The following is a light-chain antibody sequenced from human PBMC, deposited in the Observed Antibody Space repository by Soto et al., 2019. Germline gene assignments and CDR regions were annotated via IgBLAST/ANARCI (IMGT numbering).Light chain of an antibody. V-gene: IGLV1-44*01. CDR1: SPNIGSNT. CDR2: YND. J-gene: IGLJ3*02. CDR3: AAWDDSLYGWV. Sequence: QSVLTQPPSASGTPGQRVTISCSGGSPNIGSNTVNWYRQLPGAAPTPLIYYNDQRPSGVPDRFSGSKSGTSASLAISGLQSEDEAHYYCAAWDDSLYGWVFGGGTKLTVL.